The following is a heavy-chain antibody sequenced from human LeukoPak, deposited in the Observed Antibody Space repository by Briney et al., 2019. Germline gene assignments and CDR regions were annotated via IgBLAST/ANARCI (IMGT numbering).Heavy chain of an antibody. CDR2: IKQDGSEK. CDR1: GFTFNNAW. CDR3: VRNPDDPSYFYYMDV. Sequence: PGGSLRLSCAASGFTFNNAWMSWVRQAPGKGLEWVANIKQDGSEKYYVDSVKGRFTISRDNSKNTLSLQMNSLTGEDTAVYYCVRNPDDPSYFYYMDVWGNGTTVTVSS. V-gene: IGHV3-7*01. J-gene: IGHJ6*03.